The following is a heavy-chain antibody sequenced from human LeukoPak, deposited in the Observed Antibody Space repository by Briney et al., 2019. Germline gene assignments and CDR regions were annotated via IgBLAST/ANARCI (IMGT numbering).Heavy chain of an antibody. D-gene: IGHD3-16*01. Sequence: GGSLRLSCEASRFTLSTYWMNWVRQVPGKGLDWVANINPDGSGKRYVDSVKGRFTIARDNADNSLSLQMNSLRAEDTAVYYCASWGAGGNSWGQGTLVTVSS. CDR2: INPDGSGK. J-gene: IGHJ4*02. V-gene: IGHV3-7*01. CDR1: RFTLSTYW. CDR3: ASWGAGGNS.